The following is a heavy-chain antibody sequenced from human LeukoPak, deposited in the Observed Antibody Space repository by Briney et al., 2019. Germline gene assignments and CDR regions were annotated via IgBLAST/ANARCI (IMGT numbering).Heavy chain of an antibody. V-gene: IGHV4-59*12. J-gene: IGHJ4*02. CDR2: IYHSGST. Sequence: SETLSLTCTVSGGSISSYYWSWIRQPPGKGLEWIGSIYHSGSTYYNPSLKSRVTISVDTSKNQFSLKLSSVTAADTAVYYCARDRGSYNPLDYWGQGTLVTVSS. D-gene: IGHD1-26*01. CDR1: GGSISSYY. CDR3: ARDRGSYNPLDY.